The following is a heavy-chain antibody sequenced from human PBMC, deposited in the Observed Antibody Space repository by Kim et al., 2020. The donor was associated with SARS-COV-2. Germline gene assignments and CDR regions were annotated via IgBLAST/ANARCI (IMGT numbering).Heavy chain of an antibody. Sequence: SETLSLTCAVYGGSFSGYYWSWIRQPPGKGLEWIGEINHSGSTNYNPSLKSRVTISVDTSKNQFSLKLSSVTAADTAVYYCARGGRYSSSGYYYYLRGMDVWGQGTTVTVSS. CDR3: ARGGRYSSSGYYYYLRGMDV. CDR1: GGSFSGYY. D-gene: IGHD3-22*01. V-gene: IGHV4-34*01. CDR2: INHSGST. J-gene: IGHJ6*02.